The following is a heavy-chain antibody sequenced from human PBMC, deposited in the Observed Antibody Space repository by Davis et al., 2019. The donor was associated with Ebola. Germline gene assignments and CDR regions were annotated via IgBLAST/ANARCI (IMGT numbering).Heavy chain of an antibody. CDR2: INPSGGIT. Sequence: AASVTVSCKASGYTFNIYYMYWVRQAPGQGLEWMGIINPSGGITSYAQKFQGRVTMTRDTSTSTVYMELISLRSEDTAVYYCASPGIAAGAPRYWGQGTLVTVSS. D-gene: IGHD6-13*01. V-gene: IGHV1-46*02. CDR3: ASPGIAAGAPRY. J-gene: IGHJ4*02. CDR1: GYTFNIYY.